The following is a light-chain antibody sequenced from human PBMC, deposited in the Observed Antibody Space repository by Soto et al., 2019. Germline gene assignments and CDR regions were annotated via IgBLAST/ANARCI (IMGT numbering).Light chain of an antibody. CDR3: QQSRT. CDR1: QSVSSSY. Sequence: EIVLTQSPGTLSLSPGERATLSCRASQSVSSSYLAWYQQKPGQAPRLLFYGASNRATGIPDRFSGSGSGTDFTLTISRLEPEDFAVYYCQQSRTFGPGTKVDIK. CDR2: GAS. J-gene: IGKJ3*01. V-gene: IGKV3-20*01.